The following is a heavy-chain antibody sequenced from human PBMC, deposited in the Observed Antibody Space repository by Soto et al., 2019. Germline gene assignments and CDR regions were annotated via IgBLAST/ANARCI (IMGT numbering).Heavy chain of an antibody. J-gene: IGHJ4*02. D-gene: IGHD3-16*01. V-gene: IGHV4-30-2*01. CDR3: ARGPPFGY. CDR2: IYHSVST. CDR1: GGSISSGGYS. Sequence: QLQLQESGSGLVKPSQTLSLTCAVSGGSISSGGYSWSWIRQPPGKGLEWLGYIYHSVSTYYNPSLNSRVTISLDRAENQFSLKLISVTAADTAVYYCARGPPFGYWGQGTQVTVSS.